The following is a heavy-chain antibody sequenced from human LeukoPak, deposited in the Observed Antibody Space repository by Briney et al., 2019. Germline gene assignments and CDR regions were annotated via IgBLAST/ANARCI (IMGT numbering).Heavy chain of an antibody. CDR1: GFTFSSYE. CDR2: IDSSGSNI. Sequence: GGSLRLSCAASGFTFSSYEMYWVRQAPGKGLEWVSYIDSSGSNIHYADSVKGRFTISRDNAKNSLYLQMNSLRAEDTAVYYCARPTWADLLTAYSPHAFDYWGQGTLATVSS. D-gene: IGHD3-9*01. J-gene: IGHJ4*02. V-gene: IGHV3-48*03. CDR3: ARPTWADLLTAYSPHAFDY.